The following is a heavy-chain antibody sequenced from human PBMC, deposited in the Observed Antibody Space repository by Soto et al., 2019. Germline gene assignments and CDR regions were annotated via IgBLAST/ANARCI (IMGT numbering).Heavy chain of an antibody. CDR2: IYWDDDK. V-gene: IGHV2-5*02. D-gene: IGHD4-17*01. CDR3: AHSDYIRPLDS. CDR1: GFSLSTTGVG. Sequence: QITLKESGPTLVKPTQTLTLTRTFSGFSLSTTGVGVGWIRQPPGKALEWLALIYWDDDKRYSPSLKSRLTITKDTSKNQVVLTMTNMDPLDTATYYCAHSDYIRPLDSWGQGTLVTVSS. J-gene: IGHJ4*02.